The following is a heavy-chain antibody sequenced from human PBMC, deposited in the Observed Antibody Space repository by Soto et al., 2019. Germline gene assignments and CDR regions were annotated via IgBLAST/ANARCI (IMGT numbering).Heavy chain of an antibody. Sequence: QVQLVQSGAEVKKPGASVKVSCKASGYTFTSYGISWVRQAHGQGLEWMGWISAYNGNTNYAQKLQGRVTMTTDTSTSTAYMELRSLRSDDTAVYYCARDSPYSSSSLLKHNWFDPWGQGTLVTVSS. J-gene: IGHJ5*02. V-gene: IGHV1-18*01. CDR3: ARDSPYSSSSLLKHNWFDP. CDR1: GYTFTSYG. D-gene: IGHD6-6*01. CDR2: ISAYNGNT.